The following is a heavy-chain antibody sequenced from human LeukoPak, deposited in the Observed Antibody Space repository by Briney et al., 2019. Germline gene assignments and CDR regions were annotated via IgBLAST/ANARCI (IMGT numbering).Heavy chain of an antibody. D-gene: IGHD5-12*01. J-gene: IGHJ5*02. CDR2: TYYRSKWYN. Sequence: SQTLSLTCAISGDSVSSNSAAWNWIRPSPSRGLEWLGRTYYRSKWYNDYAVSVKSRITINPDTSKNQFSLQLNSVTPEDTAVYYCARSSWEAMIGFDPWGQGTLVTVSS. V-gene: IGHV6-1*01. CDR3: ARSSWEAMIGFDP. CDR1: GDSVSSNSAA.